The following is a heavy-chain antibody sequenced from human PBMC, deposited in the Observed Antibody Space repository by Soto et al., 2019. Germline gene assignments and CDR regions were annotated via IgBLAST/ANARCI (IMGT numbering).Heavy chain of an antibody. J-gene: IGHJ6*02. CDR3: ARDAKWNGMDV. V-gene: IGHV4-31*02. Sequence: RQHPGKGLEWIGYIYYSGSTYYNPSLKSRVTISVDTSKNQFSLKLSSVTAADTAVYYCARDAKWNGMDVWGQGTTVTVSS. D-gene: IGHD1-26*01. CDR2: IYYSGST.